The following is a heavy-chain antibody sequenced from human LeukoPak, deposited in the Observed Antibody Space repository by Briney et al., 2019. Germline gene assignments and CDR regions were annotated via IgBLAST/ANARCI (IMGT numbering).Heavy chain of an antibody. V-gene: IGHV4-39*07. D-gene: IGHD3-10*01. Sequence: SETLSLTCTVSGGSISSSSYYWGWTRQPPGKGLEWIGSIYYSGSTYYNPSLKSRVTISVDTSKNQFSLKQSSVTAADTAVYYCASTYYYGSGSYFDYWGQGTLVTVSS. J-gene: IGHJ4*02. CDR1: GGSISSSSYY. CDR3: ASTYYYGSGSYFDY. CDR2: IYYSGST.